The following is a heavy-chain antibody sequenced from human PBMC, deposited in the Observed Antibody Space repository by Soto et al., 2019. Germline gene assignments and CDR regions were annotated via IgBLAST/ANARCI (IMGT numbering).Heavy chain of an antibody. CDR2: LSGSGGST. CDR3: AKDTVPVATPWFDP. V-gene: IGHV3-23*01. CDR1: GFTFSNYA. Sequence: PGGSLRLSCAASGFTFSNYAMSWVRQAPGKGLEWVSTLSGSGGSTYYADSMKGRFTISRDNSKNTLYLQMNSLRAEDTAVYYCAKDTVPVATPWFDPWGQGTPVTVSS. J-gene: IGHJ5*02. D-gene: IGHD2-2*01.